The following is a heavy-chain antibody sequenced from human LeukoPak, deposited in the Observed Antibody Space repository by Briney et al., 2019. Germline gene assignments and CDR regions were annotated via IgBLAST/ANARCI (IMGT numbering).Heavy chain of an antibody. D-gene: IGHD5-18*01. J-gene: IGHJ4*02. CDR1: GGSISTHY. CDR2: IYYSGST. V-gene: IGHV4-39*07. CDR3: AREGDSYGYYFDY. Sequence: SETLSLTCTVSGGSISTHYWSWIRQPPGKGLEWIGSIYYSGSTYYNPSLKSRVTISVDTSKGQFSLKLSSVTAADTAVYYCAREGDSYGYYFDYWGQGTLVTVSS.